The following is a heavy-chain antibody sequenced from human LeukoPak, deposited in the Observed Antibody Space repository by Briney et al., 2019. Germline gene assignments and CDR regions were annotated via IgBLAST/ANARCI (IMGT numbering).Heavy chain of an antibody. Sequence: GRSLRLSCVASGFIFSNDGMHWVRQAPGKGLDWVAFIQYDGSSIHYADSVKGRFTTSRDNYKNTVYLQMNSLRAEDTAVYYCARESSTTRIGGLDVRGQGTTVIVSS. D-gene: IGHD2-2*01. CDR2: IQYDGSSI. V-gene: IGHV3-33*01. CDR1: GFIFSNDG. J-gene: IGHJ6*02. CDR3: ARESSTTRIGGLDV.